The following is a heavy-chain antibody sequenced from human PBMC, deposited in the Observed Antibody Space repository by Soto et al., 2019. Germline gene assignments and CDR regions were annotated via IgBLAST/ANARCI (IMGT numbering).Heavy chain of an antibody. V-gene: IGHV4-4*02. CDR3: VRVVWGVPAPGTSGWFDP. CDR2: IYHSGNT. CDR1: GDSISGSNW. D-gene: IGHD6-13*01. J-gene: IGHJ5*02. Sequence: QVQLQESGPGLVKPSGTLSLTCAVSGDSISGSNWWSWVRQSPGKGLEWIGEIYHSGNTKYNPSLKGRATISVDKSKNQFSLRLNSVTAADTAVYYCVRVVWGVPAPGTSGWFDPWGQGTLVTVSS.